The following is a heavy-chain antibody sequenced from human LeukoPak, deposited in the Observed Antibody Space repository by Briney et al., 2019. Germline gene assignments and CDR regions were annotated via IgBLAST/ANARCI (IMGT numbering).Heavy chain of an antibody. CDR1: GGTFSSYA. Sequence: GSSVKVSCKASGGTFSSYAISWVRQAPGQGLEWMGGIIPIFGTANYAQKFQGRVTITTDESTSTAYMELSSLRSEDTAVYYCARAYCGGDCPKEYFQHWDQGTLVTVSS. CDR3: ARAYCGGDCPKEYFQH. CDR2: IIPIFGTA. J-gene: IGHJ1*01. D-gene: IGHD2-21*02. V-gene: IGHV1-69*05.